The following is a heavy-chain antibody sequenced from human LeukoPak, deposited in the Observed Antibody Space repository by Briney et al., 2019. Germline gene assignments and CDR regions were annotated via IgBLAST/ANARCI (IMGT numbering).Heavy chain of an antibody. J-gene: IGHJ1*01. CDR2: IYTSGST. D-gene: IGHD3-22*01. V-gene: IGHV4-4*07. CDR1: GGSISSYY. Sequence: PSETLSLTCTVSGGSISSYYWSWIRQPAGKGLEWIGRIYTSGSTNYNPSFKSRVTMSVDTSKNQFSLKLSSVTAAATAVYYCARGLPDSSGYYSAEYCQHWGQGTLVTVSS. CDR3: ARGLPDSSGYYSAEYCQH.